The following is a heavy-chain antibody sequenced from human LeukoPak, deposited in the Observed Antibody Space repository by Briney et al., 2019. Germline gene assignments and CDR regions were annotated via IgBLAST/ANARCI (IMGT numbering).Heavy chain of an antibody. V-gene: IGHV3-23*01. CDR2: LNGSGGNT. CDR3: AKRPAAGTYPSYFDY. D-gene: IGHD6-13*01. Sequence: GGSLRLSRATFGITFNSFAMGWVPQGSGKGAGGVPGLNGSGGNTIYADSVKGRFTISRDNSKNTMFLQVSSLRAEDTAVYYCAKRPAAGTYPSYFDYWGQGTLVTVSS. CDR1: GITFNSFA. J-gene: IGHJ4*02.